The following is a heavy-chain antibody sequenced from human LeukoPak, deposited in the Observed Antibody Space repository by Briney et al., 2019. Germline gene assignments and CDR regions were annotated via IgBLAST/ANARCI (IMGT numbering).Heavy chain of an antibody. J-gene: IGHJ3*02. CDR2: INSDGSST. CDR3: ARSTPLGGLQNAFDI. Sequence: GGSLRLSCAASGFIFRRYWMHWVRQAPGKGLVWVSRINSDGSSTSYADSVKGRFTISRDNAKNTLYLQMNSLRAEDTAVYYCARSTPLGGLQNAFDIWGQGTMVTVSS. D-gene: IGHD3-16*01. V-gene: IGHV3-74*01. CDR1: GFIFRRYW.